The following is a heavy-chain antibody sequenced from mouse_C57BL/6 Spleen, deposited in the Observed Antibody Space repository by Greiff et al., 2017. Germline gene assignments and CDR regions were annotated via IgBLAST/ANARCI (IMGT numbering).Heavy chain of an antibody. Sequence: LVESGAELVRPGASVTLSCKASGYTFTDYEMHWVKQTPVHGLEWIGAIDPETGGTAYNQKFKGKAILTADKSSSTAYMELRSLTSEDSAVYYCTRGITTDYWGQGTTLTVSS. V-gene: IGHV1-15*01. CDR2: IDPETGGT. CDR1: GYTFTDYE. CDR3: TRGITTDY. J-gene: IGHJ2*01. D-gene: IGHD1-1*01.